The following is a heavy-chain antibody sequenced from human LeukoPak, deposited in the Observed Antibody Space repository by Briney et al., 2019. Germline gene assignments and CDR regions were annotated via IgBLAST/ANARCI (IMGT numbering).Heavy chain of an antibody. Sequence: PGGSLRLSCAASGFTFSSYGMRWVRQAPGKGLEWVAVISYDGSNKYYADSVKGRFTISRDNSKNTLYLQMNSLRADDTAVYYCAKDKFSVAVVADRLKWFDPWGQGTLVTVSS. D-gene: IGHD2-15*01. CDR2: ISYDGSNK. V-gene: IGHV3-30*18. J-gene: IGHJ5*02. CDR3: AKDKFSVAVVADRLKWFDP. CDR1: GFTFSSYG.